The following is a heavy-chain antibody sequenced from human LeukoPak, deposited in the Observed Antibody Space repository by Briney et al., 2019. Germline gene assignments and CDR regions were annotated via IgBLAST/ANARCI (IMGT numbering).Heavy chain of an antibody. CDR1: GFAFSSYG. D-gene: IGHD2-21*01. CDR2: IKQDGSEK. CDR3: AREIDYYFDY. J-gene: IGHJ4*02. Sequence: GGSLRLSCAASGFAFSSYGMHWVRQAPGKGLEWVANIKQDGSEKYYVDSVKGRFTISRDNAKNSLYLQMNSLRAEDTAVYYCAREIDYYFDYWGQGTLVTVSS. V-gene: IGHV3-7*01.